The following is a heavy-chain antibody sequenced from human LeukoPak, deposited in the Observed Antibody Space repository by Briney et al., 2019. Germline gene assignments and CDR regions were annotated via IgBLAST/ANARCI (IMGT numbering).Heavy chain of an antibody. V-gene: IGHV3-48*01. Sequence: GGSLRLSCAASGFTFSSYSMNWVRQAPGKGLEWVSYISSSSSTIYYADSVKGRFTISRDNAKNSLYLQMNSLRAEDTAVYYCARKYCSPLFYYYYYYMDVWGKGTTVTGSS. CDR1: GFTFSSYS. CDR2: ISSSSSTI. CDR3: ARKYCSPLFYYYYYYMDV. J-gene: IGHJ6*03. D-gene: IGHD6-6*01.